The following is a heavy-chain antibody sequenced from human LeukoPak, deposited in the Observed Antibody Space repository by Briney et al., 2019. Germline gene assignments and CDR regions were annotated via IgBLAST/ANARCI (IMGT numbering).Heavy chain of an antibody. CDR3: AREPIYSLAVPDY. CDR2: INPNSGGT. Sequence: ASVKVSCKASGYTFTGYYMHWVRQAPGQGLEWMGWINPNSGGTNYAQKSQGRVTMTRDTSISTAYMELSRLRSDDTAVYYCAREPIYSLAVPDYWGQGTLVTVSS. J-gene: IGHJ4*02. CDR1: GYTFTGYY. V-gene: IGHV1-2*02. D-gene: IGHD5-12*01.